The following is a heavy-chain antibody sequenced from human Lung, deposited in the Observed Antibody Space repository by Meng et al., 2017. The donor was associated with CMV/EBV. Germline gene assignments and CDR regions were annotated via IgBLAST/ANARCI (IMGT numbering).Heavy chain of an antibody. CDR2: IYYSGST. CDR3: ARGGYYDFWSGYSYYYYYGMDV. D-gene: IGHD3-3*01. J-gene: IGHJ6*02. Sequence: SETXSLXCAVSGGSISSYYWSWIRQPPGKGLEWIGYIYYSGSTNYNPSLKSRVTISVDTSKNQFSLKLSSVTAADTAVYYCARGGYYDFWSGYSYYYYYGMDVXGQGXTVTFSS. CDR1: GGSISSYY. V-gene: IGHV4-59*01.